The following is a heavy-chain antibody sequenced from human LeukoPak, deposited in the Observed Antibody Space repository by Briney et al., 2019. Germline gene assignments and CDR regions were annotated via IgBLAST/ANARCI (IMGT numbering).Heavy chain of an antibody. CDR2: IYYSGST. CDR3: ARIYGDYRGFYYYYYMDV. D-gene: IGHD4-17*01. CDR1: GDSISSGDYY. Sequence: PSETLSLTCTVSGDSISSGDYYWSWIRQPAGKGLEWIGSIYYSGSTYYNPSLKRRVTISVDTSKNQFSLKLSSVTAADTAVYYCARIYGDYRGFYYYYYMDVWGKGTTVTVSS. V-gene: IGHV4-39*07. J-gene: IGHJ6*03.